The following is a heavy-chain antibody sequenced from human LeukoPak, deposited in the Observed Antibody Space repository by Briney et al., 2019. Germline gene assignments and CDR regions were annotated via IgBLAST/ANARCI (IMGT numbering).Heavy chain of an antibody. J-gene: IGHJ5*02. CDR3: ARDLGIAAAPRWFDP. D-gene: IGHD6-13*01. V-gene: IGHV1-18*01. CDR2: ISAYNGNT. CDR1: GYTFTNYY. Sequence: ASVTVPCKTSGYTFTNYYVHWVRQAPGQGLEWMGWISAYNGNTNYAQKLQGRVAMTTDTSTSTAYMELRSLRSDDTAVYYCARDLGIAAAPRWFDPWGQGTLVTVSS.